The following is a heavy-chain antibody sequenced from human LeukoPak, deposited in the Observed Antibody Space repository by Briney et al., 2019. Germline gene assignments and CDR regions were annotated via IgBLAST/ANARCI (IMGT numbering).Heavy chain of an antibody. J-gene: IGHJ3*02. CDR1: GFTVSNTY. Sequence: GGSLRLSCAASGFTVSNTYMSWVRQAPGKGLEWVSLIYSGGGTYSADSVKGRFTISRDISKNTLYLQMNSLRAEDTAVYYCARATSAYYYPDAFDIWGQGTMVTVSS. V-gene: IGHV3-53*01. CDR2: IYSGGGT. CDR3: ARATSAYYYPDAFDI. D-gene: IGHD3-22*01.